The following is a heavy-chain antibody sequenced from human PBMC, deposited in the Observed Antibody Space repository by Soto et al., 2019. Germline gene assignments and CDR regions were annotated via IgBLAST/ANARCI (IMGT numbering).Heavy chain of an antibody. J-gene: IGHJ4*02. V-gene: IGHV4-59*08. D-gene: IGHD6-19*01. Sequence: PSETLSLTCTVSGGSISSYYWSWIRQPPGKGLEWIGYIYYSGSTNYNPSLKSRVTISVDTSKNQFSLKLSSVTAADTAVYYCAASGMGGSYLFDYWGQGTLVTVSS. CDR3: AASGMGGSYLFDY. CDR1: GGSISSYY. CDR2: IYYSGST.